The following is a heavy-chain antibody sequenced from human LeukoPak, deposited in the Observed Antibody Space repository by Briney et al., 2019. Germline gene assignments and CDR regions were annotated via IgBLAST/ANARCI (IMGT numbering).Heavy chain of an antibody. V-gene: IGHV4-59*08. CDR2: IYYSGST. CDR3: ARLSTRDGYRGVVYFDY. Sequence: PLETLSLTCTVSGGSISSYYWSWIRQPPGKGLEWIGYIYYSGSTNYNPSLKSRVTISVDTSKNQFSLKLSSVTAADTAVYYCARLSTRDGYRGVVYFDYWGQGTLVTVSS. D-gene: IGHD5-24*01. J-gene: IGHJ4*02. CDR1: GGSISSYY.